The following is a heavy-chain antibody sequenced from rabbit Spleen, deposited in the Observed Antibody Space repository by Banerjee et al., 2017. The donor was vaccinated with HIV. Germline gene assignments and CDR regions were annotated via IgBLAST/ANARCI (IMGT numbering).Heavy chain of an antibody. Sequence: QEQLAEAGGGLVQPGGSLTLSCKAAGIDFTNCYISWLRQAPGKGQGWVGIIDAAGGSTNNASYANCGFAISSDTTQTTVDLKMTTLTAAGPATYVSARDIGPWLDLTGFDLWGPGTLVTVS. CDR2: IDAAGGST. CDR1: GIDFTNCY. CDR3: ARDIGPWLDLTGFDL. V-gene: IGHV1S43*01. J-gene: IGHJ3*01. D-gene: IGHD4-1*01.